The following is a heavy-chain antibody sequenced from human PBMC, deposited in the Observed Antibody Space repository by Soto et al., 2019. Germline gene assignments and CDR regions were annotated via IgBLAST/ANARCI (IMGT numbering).Heavy chain of an antibody. CDR2: ISSSSSYI. V-gene: IGHV3-21*01. CDR1: GFTFSSYS. CDR3: ARDGDFGPYYYDSSGYQAPYYFDY. D-gene: IGHD3-22*01. J-gene: IGHJ4*02. Sequence: GGSLRLSCAASGFTFSSYSMNWVRQAPGKGLEWVSSISSSSSYIYYADSVKGRFTISRDNAKNSLYLQMNSLRAEDTAVYYCARDGDFGPYYYDSSGYQAPYYFDYWGQGTLVTVLL.